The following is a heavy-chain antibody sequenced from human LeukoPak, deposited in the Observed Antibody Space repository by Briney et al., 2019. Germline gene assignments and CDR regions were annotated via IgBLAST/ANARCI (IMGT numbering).Heavy chain of an antibody. CDR3: ARDYCSGGSCYLVLDP. Sequence: ASVKVSCKASGYTFTSYGISWVRQAPGQGLEWMGWINAYNGNTNYAQKLQGRVTMTTDTSTSTAYMELRSLRSVDTAVYYCARDYCSGGSCYLVLDPWGQGTLVTVSS. D-gene: IGHD2-15*01. J-gene: IGHJ5*02. CDR2: INAYNGNT. V-gene: IGHV1-18*01. CDR1: GYTFTSYG.